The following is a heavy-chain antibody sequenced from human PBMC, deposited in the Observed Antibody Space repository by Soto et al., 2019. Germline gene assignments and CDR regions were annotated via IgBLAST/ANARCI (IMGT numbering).Heavy chain of an antibody. J-gene: IGHJ5*02. CDR3: AHRTFYDSSGYPNWFDP. Sequence: QITLKESGPTLVKPTQTLTLTCTFSGFSLSTSGVGVGWIRQPPGKALEWLALIYWDDDKRYSPSLKSRLTITKDTSKNQVVLTMTNMDPVDTATYYCAHRTFYDSSGYPNWFDPWGQGTLVTVSS. CDR1: GFSLSTSGVG. V-gene: IGHV2-5*02. CDR2: IYWDDDK. D-gene: IGHD3-22*01.